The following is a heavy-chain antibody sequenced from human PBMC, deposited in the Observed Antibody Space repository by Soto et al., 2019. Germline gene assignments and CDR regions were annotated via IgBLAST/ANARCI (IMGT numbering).Heavy chain of an antibody. Sequence: QVQLVQSGAGVKKPGSSVKVSCTASGGTFSSYAISWVRQAPGQGLEWMGGIIPIFGTANYAQKFQGRVTITADESTSTGYMELSSLRTEDTAVYYCASSIAAADTYYYYGMDVWGQGTTVTVSS. J-gene: IGHJ6*02. CDR2: IIPIFGTA. D-gene: IGHD6-13*01. CDR1: GGTFSSYA. V-gene: IGHV1-69*12. CDR3: ASSIAAADTYYYYGMDV.